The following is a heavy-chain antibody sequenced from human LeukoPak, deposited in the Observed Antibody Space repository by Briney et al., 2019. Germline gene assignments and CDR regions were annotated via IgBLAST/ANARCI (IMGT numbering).Heavy chain of an antibody. J-gene: IGHJ4*02. CDR3: ATDLGGSYYGSY. V-gene: IGHV1-69*05. CDR1: GGTFSSYA. Sequence: SVKVSCKASGGTFSSYAISWVRQAPGQGLEWMGGIIPIFGTANYAQKFQGRVTITTDESTSTAYMELSSLRSEDTAVYYCATDLGGSYYGSYWGQGTLVTVSS. CDR2: IIPIFGTA. D-gene: IGHD1-26*01.